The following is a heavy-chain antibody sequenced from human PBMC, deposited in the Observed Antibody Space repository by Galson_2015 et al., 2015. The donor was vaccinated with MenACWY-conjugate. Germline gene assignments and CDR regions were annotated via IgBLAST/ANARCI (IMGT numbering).Heavy chain of an antibody. V-gene: IGHV3-30*18. J-gene: IGHJ4*02. Sequence: SLRLSCAASGFTFSTYGMNWVRQAPGKGLEWVAVISYDGNGKYYADSVKGRFTISRDNSKSTLYLQMNSLRAEDTAVYYCAKEKTAAGSQGVDYWGQGTLVTVSS. CDR3: AKEKTAAGSQGVDY. D-gene: IGHD3-16*01. CDR1: GFTFSTYG. CDR2: ISYDGNGK.